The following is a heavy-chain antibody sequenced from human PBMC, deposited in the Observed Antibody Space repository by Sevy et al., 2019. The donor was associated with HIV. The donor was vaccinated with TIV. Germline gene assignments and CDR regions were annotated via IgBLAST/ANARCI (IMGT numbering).Heavy chain of an antibody. J-gene: IGHJ3*02. CDR2: IYTSGST. Sequence: SETLSLTCTVSGGSISSGSYYWSWIRQPPGKGLEWIGRIYTSGSTNYNPSLKSRVTISVDTSKNQFSLKLSSVTAADTAVYYCARGGGNSFLDAFDIWGQGTMVTVSS. CDR3: ARGGGNSFLDAFDI. V-gene: IGHV4-61*02. D-gene: IGHD2-21*02. CDR1: GGSISSGSYY.